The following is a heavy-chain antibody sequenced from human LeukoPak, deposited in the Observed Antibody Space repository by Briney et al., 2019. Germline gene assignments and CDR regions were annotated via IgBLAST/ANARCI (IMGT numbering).Heavy chain of an antibody. V-gene: IGHV4-39*01. CDR1: DGSISSSRDY. Sequence: SETLSLTCTVADGSISSSRDYWGWIRQPPGKGLEWIGSIYYSGSTYYDPSLKSRVTISVDTSKNQFSLKLSSVTAADTAVYYCARQARGYYYGSGSYYNSQNYYYYYMDVWGKGTTVTISS. CDR2: IYYSGST. CDR3: ARQARGYYYGSGSYYNSQNYYYYYMDV. J-gene: IGHJ6*03. D-gene: IGHD3-10*01.